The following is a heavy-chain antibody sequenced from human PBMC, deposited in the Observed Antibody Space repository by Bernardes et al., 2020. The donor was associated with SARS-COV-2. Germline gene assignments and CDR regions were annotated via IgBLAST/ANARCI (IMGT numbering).Heavy chain of an antibody. CDR3: ARQIGPYSSSWYGWFDP. V-gene: IGHV4-59*08. D-gene: IGHD6-13*01. CDR1: GGSISDYS. J-gene: IGHJ5*02. Sequence: SETLSLTCAVSGGSISDYSWSWIRQPPGKGLEWIGGLYYSGSTSYDPSLKSRVTISVDTSKNQLSLKLSSVTAADTAVYYCARQIGPYSSSWYGWFDPWGQGTLVTVSS. CDR2: LYYSGST.